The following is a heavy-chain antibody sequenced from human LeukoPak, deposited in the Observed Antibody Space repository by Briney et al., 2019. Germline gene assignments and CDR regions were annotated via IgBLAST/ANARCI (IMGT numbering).Heavy chain of an antibody. CDR2: IYPGDSDT. V-gene: IGHV5-51*01. J-gene: IGHJ4*02. CDR3: ARHVGSSDVDF. Sequence: GESLKISCKGSGYRFANYWIGWVRQMPGKGLEWMGIIYPGDSDTRYSPSFQGQVTISADRSISTAYLQWSSLQASDTAMYYCARHVGSSDVDFWGQGTLVTVSS. D-gene: IGHD6-13*01. CDR1: GYRFANYW.